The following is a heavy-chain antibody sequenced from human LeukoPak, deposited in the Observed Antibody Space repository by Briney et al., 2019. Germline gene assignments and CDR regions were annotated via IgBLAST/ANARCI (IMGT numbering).Heavy chain of an antibody. CDR2: IYYSGGT. J-gene: IGHJ3*02. CDR3: ARPSRSVSTAGAFDI. Sequence: SETLSLTCTVSGDSISTYSWNWIRQPPGKGLEWIGYIYYSGGTNYNPSLKSRVTISVDTSKNQFSLKLSSVTAADTAVYYCARPSRSVSTAGAFDIWGQGTMVTVSS. V-gene: IGHV4-59*01. D-gene: IGHD5/OR15-5a*01. CDR1: GDSISTYS.